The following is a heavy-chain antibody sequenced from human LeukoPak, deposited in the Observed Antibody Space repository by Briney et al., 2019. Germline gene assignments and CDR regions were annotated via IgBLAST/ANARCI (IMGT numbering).Heavy chain of an antibody. CDR3: ARDGSSVFGSVDFDY. J-gene: IGHJ4*02. CDR1: GYTFTRYY. V-gene: IGHV1-46*01. CDR2: INSFGGDT. Sequence: ASVKVSCKASGYTFTRYYMQSVRQAPGQGLEWMGIINSFGGDTTYAQKFQGRLTITRDASTSTVHMELSSLTSEDTAVYYCARDGSSVFGSVDFDYWGQGTRVIVSS. D-gene: IGHD2-8*01.